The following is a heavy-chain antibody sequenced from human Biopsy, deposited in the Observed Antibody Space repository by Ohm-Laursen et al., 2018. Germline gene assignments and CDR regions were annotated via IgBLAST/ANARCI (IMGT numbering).Heavy chain of an antibody. V-gene: IGHV4-39*02. CDR2: IFYSGIT. Sequence: TLSLTCTVSGGSVSSNVAYWAWIRQPPGKGLESIGSIFYSGITYYNPSLQSRVTMSVDTSKNQFSLNLTSVTAADTAVYYCARDRGYYSDRTVPGYFDLWGRGTLVTVSS. D-gene: IGHD3-22*01. CDR3: ARDRGYYSDRTVPGYFDL. J-gene: IGHJ2*01. CDR1: GGSVSSNVAY.